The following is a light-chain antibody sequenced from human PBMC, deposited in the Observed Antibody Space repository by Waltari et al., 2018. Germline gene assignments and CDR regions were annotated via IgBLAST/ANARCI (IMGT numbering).Light chain of an antibody. Sequence: SYVLTQPPSVSVAPGRTARITCGGDNIGGKSVNWYQQKPGQAPPLVIYYGTDRPSGIPERFSGSNSGNTATLTISRVEVGDEGDYYCQVWDSSSDHVLFGGGTKLTVL. V-gene: IGLV3-21*04. CDR2: YGT. CDR1: NIGGKS. J-gene: IGLJ2*01. CDR3: QVWDSSSDHVL.